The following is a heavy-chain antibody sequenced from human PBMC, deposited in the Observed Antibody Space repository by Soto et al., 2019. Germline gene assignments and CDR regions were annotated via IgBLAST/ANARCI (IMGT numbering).Heavy chain of an antibody. CDR2: INPNSGGT. V-gene: IGHV1-2*02. CDR1: GDTFTGDY. D-gene: IGHD6-19*01. J-gene: IGHJ4*02. CDR3: ARGGAVAVYYFDY. Sequence: ASVKVSCKASGDTFTGDYMHCVRQAPGQGLEWMGWINPNSGGTNYAQKFQGRVTMTRDTSISTAYMELSRLRSDDTAVYYCARGGAVAVYYFDYWGQGTLVTVSS.